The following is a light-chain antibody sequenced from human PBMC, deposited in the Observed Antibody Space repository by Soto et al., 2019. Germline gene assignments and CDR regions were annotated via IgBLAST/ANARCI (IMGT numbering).Light chain of an antibody. V-gene: IGKV3-11*01. Sequence: EIVLIQSPATLSLSPGERATLSCRASQSVGTYLAWYQQKPGQAPRLLIYDASNRATGIPARFSGSGSGTDFTLTISGLEPEDFAVYYCQQRTNWPPLTFGGGTKVEIK. CDR3: QQRTNWPPLT. CDR2: DAS. CDR1: QSVGTY. J-gene: IGKJ4*01.